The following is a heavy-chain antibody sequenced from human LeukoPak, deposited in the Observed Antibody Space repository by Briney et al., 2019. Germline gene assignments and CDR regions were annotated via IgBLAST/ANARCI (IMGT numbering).Heavy chain of an antibody. Sequence: PGGSLRLSCAASGFTFNNYAMNWVRQAPGKGLEWVSALSGGAGRTYYADSVKGRFTISRDNSKNTLCLQMNSLSAEDTAVYYCAKGGKWDVTPFDYWGQGTLVTVSS. CDR1: GFTFNNYA. CDR3: AKGGKWDVTPFDY. CDR2: LSGGAGRT. D-gene: IGHD1-26*01. J-gene: IGHJ4*02. V-gene: IGHV3-23*01.